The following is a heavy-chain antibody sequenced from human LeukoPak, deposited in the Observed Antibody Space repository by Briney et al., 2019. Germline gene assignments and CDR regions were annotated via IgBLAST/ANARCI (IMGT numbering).Heavy chain of an antibody. Sequence: GRSLRLSCAASGFTVSSNYMSRVRQAPGKGLEWVSVIYSGGSTYYADSVKGRFTISRDNSKNTLYLQMNSLRAEDTAVYYCARGTRNSGSSWYFDYWGQGTLVTVSS. V-gene: IGHV3-66*01. J-gene: IGHJ4*02. CDR3: ARGTRNSGSSWYFDY. CDR1: GFTVSSNY. CDR2: IYSGGST. D-gene: IGHD1-26*01.